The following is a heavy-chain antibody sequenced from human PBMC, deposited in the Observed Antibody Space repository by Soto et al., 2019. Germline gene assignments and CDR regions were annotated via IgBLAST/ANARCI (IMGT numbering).Heavy chain of an antibody. V-gene: IGHV4-30-4*01. CDR3: RRGIQEGFDN. Sequence: SETLSLTCTVSGDSITDGDYYWSWIRQPPGKDLEWIAYIYYNGIIHYNPSLKSRVTISLDPSKNQFSLTMTSVTDAYTAVYSCRRGIQEGFDNWGQGTLVTVSS. CDR2: IYYNGII. D-gene: IGHD5-18*01. CDR1: GDSITDGDYY. J-gene: IGHJ5*02.